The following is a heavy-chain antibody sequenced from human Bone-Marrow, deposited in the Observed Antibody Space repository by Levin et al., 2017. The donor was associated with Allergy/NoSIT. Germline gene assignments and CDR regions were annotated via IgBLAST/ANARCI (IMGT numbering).Heavy chain of an antibody. CDR3: ARGTTSSNFYAMDV. Sequence: ASVKVSCKTSGYIFSSYSLQWVRQAPGQRPEWLGWIKGGNGVTRYSQKFQGRVTISRETPASTAYMELSGLTSEDTAIYYCARGTTSSNFYAMDVWGQGTPVIVSS. D-gene: IGHD4-11*01. CDR1: GYIFSSYS. J-gene: IGHJ6*02. CDR2: IKGGNGVT. V-gene: IGHV1-3*01.